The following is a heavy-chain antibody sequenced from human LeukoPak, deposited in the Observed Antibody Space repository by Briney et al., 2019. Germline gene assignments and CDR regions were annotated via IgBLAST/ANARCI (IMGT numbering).Heavy chain of an antibody. CDR3: ARALNPLPDTYYLDY. D-gene: IGHD1-14*01. CDR2: IYISGST. J-gene: IGHJ4*02. Sequence: SETLSLTCTVSGVSINSHYWTWIRQPAGKGLEWIGRIYISGSTDYNPSLESRVTMSVDTSQNQFSLRLSSVTAADTAVYYCARALNPLPDTYYLDYWGQGTLVTVSS. V-gene: IGHV4-4*07. CDR1: GVSINSHY.